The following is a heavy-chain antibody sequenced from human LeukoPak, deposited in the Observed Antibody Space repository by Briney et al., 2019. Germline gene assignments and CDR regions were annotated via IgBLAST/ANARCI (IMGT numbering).Heavy chain of an antibody. CDR1: GFSFSFYG. Sequence: GGSLRLSCATSGFSFSFYGMQWVRHAPGKGLEWVAVIWNDGSQKYYGDSVKGRFTISKDNSRKTLNLQMDSLRAEDTAIYYCTRWGAGGLTLDYWGQGVLVTVSS. V-gene: IGHV3-33*01. D-gene: IGHD3-16*01. CDR2: IWNDGSQK. CDR3: TRWGAGGLTLDY. J-gene: IGHJ4*02.